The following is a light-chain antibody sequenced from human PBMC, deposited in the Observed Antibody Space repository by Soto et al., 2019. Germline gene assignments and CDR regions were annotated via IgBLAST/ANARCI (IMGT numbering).Light chain of an antibody. J-gene: IGLJ1*01. CDR3: TSYGGTNVTYV. CDR2: EVT. CDR1: SGDVGGYNF. Sequence: QSVLTQPPSASGSPGQSVTISCTGTSGDVGGYNFVSWYQQLPGKAPKLIIYEVTKRPSGVPDRFSGSRSGNTASLTVSGLQAEDEAVYYCTSYGGTNVTYVFGAGTKVTVL. V-gene: IGLV2-8*01.